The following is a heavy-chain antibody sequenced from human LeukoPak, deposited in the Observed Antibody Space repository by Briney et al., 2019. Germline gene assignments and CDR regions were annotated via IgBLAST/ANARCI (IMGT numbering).Heavy chain of an antibody. D-gene: IGHD4-11*01. V-gene: IGHV3-15*01. J-gene: IGHJ4*02. Sequence: GGSLRLSCAASGFTFSNAWMSWVRQAPGKGLEWVGRIKSKTDGGTTDYAAPVKGRFTISRDDSKNTLYLQMNSLRAEDTAVYYCARDPISSNYEYYFDYWGQGTLVTVSS. CDR2: IKSKTDGGTT. CDR1: GFTFSNAW. CDR3: ARDPISSNYEYYFDY.